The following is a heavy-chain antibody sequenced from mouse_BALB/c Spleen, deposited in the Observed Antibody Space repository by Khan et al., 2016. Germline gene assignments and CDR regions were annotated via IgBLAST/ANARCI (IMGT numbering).Heavy chain of an antibody. CDR1: GYTFTNHT. J-gene: IGHJ3*01. D-gene: IGHD2-4*01. CDR3: AESPIYVDSGFVY. V-gene: IGHV1-4*01. CDR2: INPSSDYT. Sequence: QVQLQQSGAELARPGASVRMSCRASGYTFTNHTVHWVKQRPGQGLEWIGYINPSSDYTNYNQKFKDKATLTADTSSSTAYMKLSSLTSEDSAVYYCAESPIYVDSGFVYWGQGTLVTVSA.